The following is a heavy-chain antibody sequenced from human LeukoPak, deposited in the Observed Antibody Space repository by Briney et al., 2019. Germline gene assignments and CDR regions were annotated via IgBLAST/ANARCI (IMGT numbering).Heavy chain of an antibody. D-gene: IGHD2-15*01. CDR2: IYTSEST. V-gene: IGHV4-61*02. CDR1: GDSISSGSSY. CDR3: ARAKPPGYFSCGSCYRTHYFDY. Sequence: PSETLSLTCTVSGDSISSGSSYWSWIRQPAGKGLEWIGRIYTSESTNYNPSLKSRVTISVDTSKNQFSLKLSSVTAADTAVYYCARAKPPGYFSCGSCYRTHYFDYLGQGTLVTVSS. J-gene: IGHJ4*02.